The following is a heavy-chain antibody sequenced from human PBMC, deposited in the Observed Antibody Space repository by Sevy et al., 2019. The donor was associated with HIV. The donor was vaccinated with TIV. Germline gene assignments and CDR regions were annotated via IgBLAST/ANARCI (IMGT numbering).Heavy chain of an antibody. D-gene: IGHD2-2*01. J-gene: IGHJ6*02. CDR2: TWYDGNNK. CDR1: GFTFSNYG. CDR3: AREPLRYCSSTSCYEGDYYYYGMDV. Sequence: GGYLRLSCAASGFTFSNYGIHCVRQAPGKGLERVAVTWYDGNNKNYTDSVKGRFTISRDNSKKTLYLQVNSLRAEDTAVYYCAREPLRYCSSTSCYEGDYYYYGMDVWGQGTSVCVSS. V-gene: IGHV3-33*01.